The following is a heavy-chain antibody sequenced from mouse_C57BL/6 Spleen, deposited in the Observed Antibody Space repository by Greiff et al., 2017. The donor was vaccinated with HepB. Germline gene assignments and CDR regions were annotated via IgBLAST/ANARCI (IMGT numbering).Heavy chain of an antibody. CDR2: ISDGGSYT. Sequence: EVQRVESGGGLVKPGGSLKLSCAASGFTLSSYAMSWVRQTPEKRLEWVATISDGGSYTYYPDNVKGRFTISRDNAKNNLYLQMSHLKSEDTAMYYCARSFTTVVATEDYWYFDVWGTGTTVTVSS. CDR3: ARSFTTVVATEDYWYFDV. CDR1: GFTLSSYA. V-gene: IGHV5-4*01. J-gene: IGHJ1*03. D-gene: IGHD1-1*01.